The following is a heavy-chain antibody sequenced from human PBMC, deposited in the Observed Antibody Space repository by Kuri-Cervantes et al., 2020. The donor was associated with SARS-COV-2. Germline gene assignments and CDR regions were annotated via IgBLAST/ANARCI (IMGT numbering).Heavy chain of an antibody. V-gene: IGHV3-15*07. CDR3: AKVYYDFWGTFYFDY. J-gene: IGHJ4*02. CDR2: IKSKTDGVTT. CDR1: GFTFSNAW. Sequence: GESLKISCAASGFTFSNAWMSWVRQALGKGLEWVGRIKSKTDGVTTDYAAPVRGRFTISRDNSKNTLYLQMNSLRDEDTAVYYCAKVYYDFWGTFYFDYWGQGTLVTVSS. D-gene: IGHD3-3*01.